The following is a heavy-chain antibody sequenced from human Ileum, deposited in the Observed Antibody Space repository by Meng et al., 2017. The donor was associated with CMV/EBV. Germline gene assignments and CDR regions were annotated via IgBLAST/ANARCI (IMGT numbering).Heavy chain of an antibody. J-gene: IGHJ4*02. CDR2: ISYSATT. D-gene: IGHD3-22*01. Sequence: RPCTGGGDASTTGGSFWSWIRQSPGKGMEWIGYISYSATTEYNPSFRSRVSILVDASNSQFSLKLTSVTVVDTAIYFCARGYSDFDYWGQGTLVTVSS. CDR3: ARGYSDFDY. CDR1: GDASTTGGSF. V-gene: IGHV4-61*08.